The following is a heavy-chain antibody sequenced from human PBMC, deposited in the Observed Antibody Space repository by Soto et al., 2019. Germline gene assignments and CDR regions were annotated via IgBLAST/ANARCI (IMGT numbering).Heavy chain of an antibody. D-gene: IGHD2-21*02. Sequence: QVQLVESGGGVVQPGRSLRLSCAASGFTFSSYGMHWVRQAPGKGLEWVAGISYDGSNKYYADSVKGRFTISRDNSKNTVYLQMKSLRAEDTAVYSCEKFGWSVVVTAISAYWGQGTLVTVSS. V-gene: IGHV3-30*18. CDR1: GFTFSSYG. J-gene: IGHJ4*02. CDR2: ISYDGSNK. CDR3: EKFGWSVVVTAISAY.